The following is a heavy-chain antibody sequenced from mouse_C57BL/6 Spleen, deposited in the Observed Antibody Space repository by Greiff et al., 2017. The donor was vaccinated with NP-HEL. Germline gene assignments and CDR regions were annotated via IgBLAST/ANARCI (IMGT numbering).Heavy chain of an antibody. D-gene: IGHD2-1*01. CDR2: IDPETGGT. V-gene: IGHV1-15*01. CDR3: TRVGGNYDFDY. J-gene: IGHJ2*01. CDR1: GYTFTDYE. Sequence: QVQLQQSGAELVRPGASVTLSCKASGYTFTDYEMHWVKQTPVHGLEWIGAIDPETGGTAYNQKFKGKAILTADKSSSTAYMELRSLTSEDSAVYYCTRVGGNYDFDYWDQGTTLTVSS.